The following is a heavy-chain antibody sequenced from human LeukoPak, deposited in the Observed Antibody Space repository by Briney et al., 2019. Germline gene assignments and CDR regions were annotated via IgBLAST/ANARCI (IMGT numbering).Heavy chain of an antibody. Sequence: GGSLRLSCAASGFTFNNYAMSWVRQALGKGLEWGSGISGSGGSTYYADSVKGRFTISRDNSKNTLYLQMNSLTAEDTAVYYCAKDSVPYYYGSGSYPDYWGQGTLVTVSS. CDR2: ISGSGGST. CDR3: AKDSVPYYYGSGSYPDY. D-gene: IGHD3-10*01. V-gene: IGHV3-23*01. CDR1: GFTFNNYA. J-gene: IGHJ4*02.